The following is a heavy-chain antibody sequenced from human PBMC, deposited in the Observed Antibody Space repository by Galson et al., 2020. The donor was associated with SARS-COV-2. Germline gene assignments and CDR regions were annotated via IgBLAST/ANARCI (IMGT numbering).Heavy chain of an antibody. Sequence: KMSGPTLVKPTQTLTLTCTFSGFSLSTSGVGVGWIRQPPGKALEWLALIYWDDDKRYSPSLKSRLTITKDTSKNQVVLTMTNMDPVDTATYYGAHMTTVTTGVDYWGQGTLVTVSS. CDR2: IYWDDDK. CDR1: GFSLSTSGVG. V-gene: IGHV2-5*02. J-gene: IGHJ4*02. D-gene: IGHD4-4*01. CDR3: AHMTTVTTGVDY.